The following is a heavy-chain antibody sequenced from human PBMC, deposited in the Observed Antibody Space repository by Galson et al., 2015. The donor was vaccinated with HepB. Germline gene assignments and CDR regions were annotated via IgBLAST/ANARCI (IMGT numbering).Heavy chain of an antibody. V-gene: IGHV3-48*02. D-gene: IGHD3-10*01. J-gene: IGHJ6*02. CDR3: ARDSFGYYYGSGSYLGGMDV. Sequence: RQAPGKGLEWVSYISSSSSTIYYADSVKGRFTISRDNAKNSLYLQMNSLRDEDTAVYYCARDSFGYYYGSGSYLGGMDVWGQGTTVTVSS. CDR2: ISSSSSTI.